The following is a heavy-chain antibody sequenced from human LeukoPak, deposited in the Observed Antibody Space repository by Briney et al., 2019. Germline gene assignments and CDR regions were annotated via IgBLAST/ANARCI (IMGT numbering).Heavy chain of an antibody. J-gene: IGHJ6*04. V-gene: IGHV3-7*01. D-gene: IGHD3-10*02. CDR1: GFTFSSYW. CDR2: IKEDGSEK. CDR3: AELGITMIGGV. Sequence: GSLRLSCTASGFTFSSYWMTWVRQAPGKGLEWLANIKEDGSEKKYVDSVKGRFTISRDNAKNSLYLQMNSLRAEDTAVYYCAELGITMIGGVWGKGTTVTISS.